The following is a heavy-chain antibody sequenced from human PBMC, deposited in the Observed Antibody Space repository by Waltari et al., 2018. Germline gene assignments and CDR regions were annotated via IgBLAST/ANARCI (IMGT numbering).Heavy chain of an antibody. CDR1: GFTVSSNY. J-gene: IGHJ4*02. V-gene: IGHV3-53*02. CDR2: IYSGGST. CDR3: AREDTQWGGFDY. Sequence: EVQLVETGGGLIQPGGSLRLSCAASGFTVSSNYLSWVRQAPGKGLEWVSVIYSGGSTYYADSVKGRFTISRDNSKNTLYLQMNSLRAEDTAVYYCAREDTQWGGFDYWGQGTLVTVSS. D-gene: IGHD1-26*01.